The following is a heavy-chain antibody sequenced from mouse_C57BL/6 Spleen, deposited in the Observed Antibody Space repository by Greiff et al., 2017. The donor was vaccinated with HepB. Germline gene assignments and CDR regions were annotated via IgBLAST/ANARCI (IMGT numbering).Heavy chain of an antibody. CDR1: GYSITSGYY. Sequence: DVKLQESGPGLVKPSQSLSLTCSVTGYSITSGYYWNWIRQFPGNKLEWMGYISYDGSNNYNPSLKNRISITRDTSKNQFFLKLNSVTTEDTATYYCARGDGYFPFDYWGQGTTLTVSS. V-gene: IGHV3-6*01. J-gene: IGHJ2*01. CDR2: ISYDGSN. D-gene: IGHD2-3*01. CDR3: ARGDGYFPFDY.